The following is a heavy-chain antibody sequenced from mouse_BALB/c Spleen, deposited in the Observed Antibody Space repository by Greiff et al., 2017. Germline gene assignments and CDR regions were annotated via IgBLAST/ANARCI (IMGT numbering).Heavy chain of an antibody. D-gene: IGHD2-3*01. V-gene: IGHV14-4*02. CDR3: SAEGDGSFAD. J-gene: IGHJ3*01. Sequence: EVQLQQSGAELVRPGASVKLSCTASGFTIKDYYMHWVKQRPEQGLEWIGWIDPENGDTEYAPKFQGKATMTADTSSNTAYLQLSSLTSEDTAVYYCSAEGDGSFADWGQGTLVTVSA. CDR1: GFTIKDYY. CDR2: IDPENGDT.